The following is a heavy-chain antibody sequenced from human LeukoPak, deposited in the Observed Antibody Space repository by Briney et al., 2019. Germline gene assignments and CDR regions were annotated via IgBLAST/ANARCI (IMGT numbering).Heavy chain of an antibody. Sequence: GGSLRLSCVVSGFAVGSNYMSWVRQAPGKGLEWVSLIYSGGAIRYADSVKGRFTISRDSSKNTLFLQMKDLTVEDTARYYCARRPGNWGQGILVTVSS. CDR3: ARRPGN. CDR2: IYSGGAI. D-gene: IGHD1-14*01. J-gene: IGHJ4*02. V-gene: IGHV3-53*01. CDR1: GFAVGSNY.